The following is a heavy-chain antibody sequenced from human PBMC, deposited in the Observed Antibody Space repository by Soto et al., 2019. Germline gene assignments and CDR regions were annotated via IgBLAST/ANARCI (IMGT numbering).Heavy chain of an antibody. CDR2: ISGSGGDT. Sequence: EVQLLESGGRLVQPGGSLRLSCSASGFTFTSYAMSWVRQAPGKGLEWVSGISGSGGDTKSADSVKGRFTISRDNFKNMLYLQMNSLRAEDTAVYYCAKHDFWTLYNTGLDSWGQGTLVTVSS. CDR3: AKHDFWTLYNTGLDS. D-gene: IGHD3-3*01. CDR1: GFTFTSYA. V-gene: IGHV3-23*01. J-gene: IGHJ4*02.